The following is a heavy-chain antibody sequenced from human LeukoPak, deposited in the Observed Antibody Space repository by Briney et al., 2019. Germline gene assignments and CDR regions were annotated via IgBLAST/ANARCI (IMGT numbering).Heavy chain of an antibody. CDR1: GFSFSGHW. CDR3: VRGAAGDY. D-gene: IGHD2-15*01. V-gene: IGHV3-74*01. CDR2: IYGDGSFT. Sequence: PGGSLRLSCTASGFSFSGHWIHWVRQAPGKGLVWVALIYGDGSFTRYADSVKGRFTISRDNAKNTLYLQMNSLRAEDTALYYCVRGAAGDYWGQGTLVTVSS. J-gene: IGHJ4*02.